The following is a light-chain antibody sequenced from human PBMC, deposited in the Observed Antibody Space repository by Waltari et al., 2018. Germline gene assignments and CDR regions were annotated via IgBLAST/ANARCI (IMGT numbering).Light chain of an antibody. CDR1: QSVSSNS. Sequence: EIVLTQSPGTLSLSPGERATLSCRASQSVSSNSLAWYQQKPGQAPRLLIPGASSRANGIPDRFSGRGTGTDFTLTISRLEPEDFAFYYCQQYGNSPGTFGQGTKVEI. V-gene: IGKV3-20*01. J-gene: IGKJ1*01. CDR3: QQYGNSPGT. CDR2: GAS.